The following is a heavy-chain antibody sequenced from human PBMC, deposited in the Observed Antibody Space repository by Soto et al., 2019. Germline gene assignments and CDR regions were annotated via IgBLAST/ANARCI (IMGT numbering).Heavy chain of an antibody. D-gene: IGHD6-13*01. CDR1: GYSFTSYW. J-gene: IGHJ5*02. CDR2: IDPSDSYT. Sequence: GESLKISCKGSGYSFTSYWISWVRQMPGKGLEWMGRIDPSDSYTNYSPSLQGHVTISADKSISTAYLQWSSLKASDTAMYYCARHSGIAAPHDWFDPGGQGTLVTVSS. V-gene: IGHV5-10-1*01. CDR3: ARHSGIAAPHDWFDP.